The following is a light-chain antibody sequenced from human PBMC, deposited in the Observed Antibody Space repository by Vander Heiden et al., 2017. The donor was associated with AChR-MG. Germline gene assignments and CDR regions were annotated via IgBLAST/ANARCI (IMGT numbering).Light chain of an antibody. CDR2: DAS. CDR1: QSISRS. CDR3: QQRGNWPPRYT. V-gene: IGKV3-11*01. Sequence: DIVLTQSPATLSLSPGERAALSCRASQSISRSLAWYQQKPGQAPRLLIYDASNRATGIPARFSGSGSGTDFTLNISSLEPEDFAVYYCQQRGNWPPRYTFGQGTKLEIK. J-gene: IGKJ2*01.